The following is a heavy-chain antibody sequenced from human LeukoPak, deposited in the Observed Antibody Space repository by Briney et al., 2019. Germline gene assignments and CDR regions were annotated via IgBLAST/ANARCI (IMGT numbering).Heavy chain of an antibody. CDR3: ARVSSVQVVGSVN. V-gene: IGHV3-30*03. D-gene: IGHD3-22*01. CDR1: GFTFRSYG. CDR2: ISYDGSNK. Sequence: PGGSLRLSCAASGFTFRSYGMHWVRQAPGKGLEWVAVISYDGSNKYYGDSVKGRFTISRDNSKNTLYLQMNSLRAEDTAMYYCARVSSVQVVGSVNWGQGTLVTVSS. J-gene: IGHJ4*02.